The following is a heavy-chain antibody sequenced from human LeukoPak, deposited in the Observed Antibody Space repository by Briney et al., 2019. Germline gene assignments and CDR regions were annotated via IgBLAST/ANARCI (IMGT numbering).Heavy chain of an antibody. CDR3: AKEELYYYDSSGYSN. CDR2: ISGGGGSK. Sequence: GGSLRLSCAASGFTFSSYAMSWVRQAPGKGLEWVSGISGGGGSKYYADSVKGRFTISRDNSKNTLYLQMNSLRAEDTAVYYCAKEELYYYDSSGYSNWGQGTLVTVSS. J-gene: IGHJ4*02. V-gene: IGHV3-23*01. CDR1: GFTFSSYA. D-gene: IGHD3-22*01.